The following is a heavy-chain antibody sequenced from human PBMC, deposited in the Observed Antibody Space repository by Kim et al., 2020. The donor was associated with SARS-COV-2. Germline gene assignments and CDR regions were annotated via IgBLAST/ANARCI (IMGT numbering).Heavy chain of an antibody. V-gene: IGHV5-10-1*01. Sequence: GESLKISCKGSGYSFTSYWISWVRQMPGKGLEWMGRIDPSDSYTNYSPSFQGHVTISADKSISTAYLQWSSLKASDTAMYYCARQGYSSSWYPHYRTPNWFDPWGQGTLVTVSS. CDR3: ARQGYSSSWYPHYRTPNWFDP. CDR1: GYSFTSYW. D-gene: IGHD6-13*01. J-gene: IGHJ5*02. CDR2: IDPSDSYT.